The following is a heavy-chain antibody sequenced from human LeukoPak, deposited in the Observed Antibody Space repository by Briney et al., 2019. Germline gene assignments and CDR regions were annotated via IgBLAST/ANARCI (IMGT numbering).Heavy chain of an antibody. CDR1: GFTFSSYS. CDR2: IGSSSSYI. Sequence: GGSLRLSCAASGFTFSSYSMNWVRQAPGKGLEWVSSIGSSSSYIYYADSVKGRFTISRDNAKNSLYLQMNSLRAEDTAVYYCARDQRGDSFGENDYWGQGTLVTVSS. V-gene: IGHV3-21*04. J-gene: IGHJ4*02. CDR3: ARDQRGDSFGENDY. D-gene: IGHD5-18*01.